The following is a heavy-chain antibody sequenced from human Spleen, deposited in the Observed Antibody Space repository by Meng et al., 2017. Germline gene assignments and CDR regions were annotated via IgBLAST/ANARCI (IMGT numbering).Heavy chain of an antibody. CDR1: GGSVSTAIYF. D-gene: IGHD1-26*01. Sequence: VHPPGSGPWMVRPSATLSLSCTGSGGSVSTAIYFWSWIRQPPGKGLEWVGYFYYSGSTNYNPALKSRVTISVDTSKNQFSLRLSSVTAADTAVYYCARGGPVDYWGQGTLVTVSS. CDR3: ARGGPVDY. CDR2: FYYSGST. V-gene: IGHV4-61*01. J-gene: IGHJ4*02.